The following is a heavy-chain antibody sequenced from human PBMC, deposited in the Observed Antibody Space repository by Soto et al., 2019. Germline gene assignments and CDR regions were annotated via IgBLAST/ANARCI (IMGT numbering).Heavy chain of an antibody. CDR2: ISGSGGNT. Sequence: PGGSLRLSCAASGFTVSSNYMSWVRQAPGKGLEWVSGISGSGGNTYYADSVKGRFTISRDNSKNTVSLEMTSLRAEDTAVYYCAKGGRQWLVTSDFNYWGQGDLVTVSS. J-gene: IGHJ4*02. D-gene: IGHD6-19*01. V-gene: IGHV3-23*01. CDR3: AKGGRQWLVTSDFNY. CDR1: GFTVSSNY.